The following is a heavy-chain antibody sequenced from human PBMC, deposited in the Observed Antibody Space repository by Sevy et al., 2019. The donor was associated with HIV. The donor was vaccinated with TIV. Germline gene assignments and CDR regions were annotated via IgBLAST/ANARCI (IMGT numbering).Heavy chain of an antibody. CDR3: TRDLYGSGWFYFDY. D-gene: IGHD6-19*01. J-gene: IGHJ4*02. CDR1: GFTFSDYA. V-gene: IGHV3-49*04. CDR2: IKTKNYGGTT. Sequence: GGSLRLSCTASGFTFSDYAMSWVCQAPGKGLGWVGFIKTKNYGGTTEYAASVKGRFIISRDDSKNIAYLQMNSLKTEDTAVYYCTRDLYGSGWFYFDYWGQGTLVTVSS.